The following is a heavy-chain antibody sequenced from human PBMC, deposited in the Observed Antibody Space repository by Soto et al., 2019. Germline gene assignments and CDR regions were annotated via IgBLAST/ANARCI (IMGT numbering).Heavy chain of an antibody. Sequence: QMQLQESGPGLVKPSGTLSLTCTVSGVSINSANWWTWVRQSPGKGLEWIGEIYHSGSTNFNPSLKSRVTISVANSKNQFYLELTSVTAADTAVYYCARYCGGGSCYLGAFDIWGQGTMVTVSS. CDR2: IYHSGST. V-gene: IGHV4-4*02. CDR3: ARYCGGGSCYLGAFDI. J-gene: IGHJ3*02. D-gene: IGHD2-15*01. CDR1: GVSINSANW.